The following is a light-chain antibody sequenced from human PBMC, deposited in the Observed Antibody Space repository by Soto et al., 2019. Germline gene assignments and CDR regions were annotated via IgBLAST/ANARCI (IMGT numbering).Light chain of an antibody. Sequence: EIVLTQSPATLSLSPGDRATLSCRASQTVSSYLAWYQQKPGQAPRLLFYDASSRATGIPARFSGSGSGTDFTLTITSLEPEDFAVSYCQQRSDWPSTFGGGTKVEIK. CDR3: QQRSDWPST. CDR1: QTVSSY. V-gene: IGKV3-11*01. J-gene: IGKJ4*01. CDR2: DAS.